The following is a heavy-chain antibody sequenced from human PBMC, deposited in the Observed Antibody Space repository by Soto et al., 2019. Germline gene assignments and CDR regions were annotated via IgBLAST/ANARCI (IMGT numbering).Heavy chain of an antibody. J-gene: IGHJ4*01. D-gene: IGHD2-2*01. CDR2: IYSDDYT. CDR3: AKSRYCPSTTCFDY. CDR1: GFTVRSSY. V-gene: IGHV3-66*01. Sequence: GSLRLSSAASGFTVRSSYMSWVRQVPGKGLERVSIIYSDDYTYYAASVKGRFTISRDNSRNTLYLQMSSLRAEDTAVYYCAKSRYCPSTTCFDYWGQGSLVTVSS.